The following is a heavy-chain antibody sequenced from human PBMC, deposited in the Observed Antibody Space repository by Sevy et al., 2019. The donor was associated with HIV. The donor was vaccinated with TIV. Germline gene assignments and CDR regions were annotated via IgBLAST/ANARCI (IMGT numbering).Heavy chain of an antibody. CDR2: IDPISGGT. CDR3: VRVRFQTGAFDS. CDR1: GYTFTGHY. Sequence: ASVKVSCKASGYTFTGHYLHWVRQAPGQGLEWMGWIDPISGGTKHEQNFKGRVTMARDTSISTAYMELSSLRFDDTAMYYCVRVRFQTGAFDSWGQGTLVTVSS. D-gene: IGHD7-27*01. V-gene: IGHV1-2*02. J-gene: IGHJ4*02.